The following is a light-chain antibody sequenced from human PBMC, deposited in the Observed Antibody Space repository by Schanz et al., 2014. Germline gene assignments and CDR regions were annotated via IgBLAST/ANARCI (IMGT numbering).Light chain of an antibody. J-gene: IGKJ3*01. Sequence: VVVTQSPGTLSVFPGERATLSCRASHSVRTNLAWYQQKPGQPPRLLIFDASTRASGVPLRFSGSGSGTEFTLTITSLQSEDFAVYYCQHYSTWPPFTFGPGTKVEIK. CDR1: HSVRTN. CDR3: QHYSTWPPFT. V-gene: IGKV3-15*01. CDR2: DAS.